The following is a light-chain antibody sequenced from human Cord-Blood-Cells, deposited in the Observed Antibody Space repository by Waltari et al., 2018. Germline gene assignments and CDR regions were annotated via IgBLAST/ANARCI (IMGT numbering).Light chain of an antibody. CDR3: SSYTSSSVV. Sequence: QSALTQPASVSGSPGQSITISCTRTSSDVGGYNYVSWYQQHPGKAHKLMIYDVSKRPSGVSNRFTGSKSGNTASLTISGLQAEDEADYYCSSYTSSSVVFGGGTKLTVL. CDR1: SSDVGGYNY. CDR2: DVS. V-gene: IGLV2-14*01. J-gene: IGLJ2*01.